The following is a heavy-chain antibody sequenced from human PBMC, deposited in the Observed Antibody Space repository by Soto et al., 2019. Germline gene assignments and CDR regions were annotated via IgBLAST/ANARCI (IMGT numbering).Heavy chain of an antibody. CDR1: GGTISSSSYY. J-gene: IGHJ6*03. CDR3: AITDYVHPPNCSGGSCYMRDYYYYYMDV. Sequence: SETLSLTCTVSGGTISSSSYYWGWIRQPPGKGLEWIGSIYYSGSTYYNPSLKSRVTISVDTSKNQFSLKLSSVTAADTAVYYCAITDYVHPPNCSGGSCYMRDYYYYYMDVWGKGTTVTVSS. D-gene: IGHD2-15*01. V-gene: IGHV4-39*01. CDR2: IYYSGST.